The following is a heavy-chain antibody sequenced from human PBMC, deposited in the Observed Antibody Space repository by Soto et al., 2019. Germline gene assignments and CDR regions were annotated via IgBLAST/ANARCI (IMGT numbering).Heavy chain of an antibody. J-gene: IGHJ3*02. Sequence: GASVKVSCKASGGTFSSYAISWVRQAPGQGLEWMGGIIPIFGTANYAQKFQGRVTITADESTSTAYMELSSLRSEDTAVYYCARDRPDNLNSFDAFDIWGPGTLVTVSS. D-gene: IGHD1-1*01. CDR1: GGTFSSYA. V-gene: IGHV1-69*13. CDR3: ARDRPDNLNSFDAFDI. CDR2: IIPIFGTA.